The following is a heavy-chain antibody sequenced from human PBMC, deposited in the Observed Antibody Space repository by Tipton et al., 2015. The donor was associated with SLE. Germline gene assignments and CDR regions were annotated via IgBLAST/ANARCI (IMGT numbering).Heavy chain of an antibody. V-gene: IGHV4-31*03. CDR3: ARSVAGTDWYFDL. CDR2: IYYSGST. Sequence: TLSLTCTVSGGSISSGGYYWSWIRQHPGKGLEWIGYIYYSGSTYYNPSLKSRVTISIDTSKNQFSLKLSSVTAADTAVYYCARSVAGTDWYFDLWGRGTLVTVSS. D-gene: IGHD6-19*01. J-gene: IGHJ2*01. CDR1: GGSISSGGYY.